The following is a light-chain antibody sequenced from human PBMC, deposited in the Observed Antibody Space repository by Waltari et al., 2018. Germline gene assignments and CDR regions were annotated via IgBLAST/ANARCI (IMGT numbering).Light chain of an antibody. J-gene: IGLJ2*01. Sequence: QSALTQPRSVSGSPGQSVTIPCTGTSRDVGGYNYFSWYQQHPGKAPKLMIYDVSKRPSGVPDRFSGSKSGNTASLTISGLQAEDEADYYCCSYAGSYTLVFGGGTKLTVL. CDR3: CSYAGSYTLV. CDR1: SRDVGGYNY. CDR2: DVS. V-gene: IGLV2-11*01.